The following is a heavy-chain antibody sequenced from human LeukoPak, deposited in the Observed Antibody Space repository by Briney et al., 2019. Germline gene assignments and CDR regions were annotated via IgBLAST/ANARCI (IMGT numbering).Heavy chain of an antibody. CDR2: INWNGGST. J-gene: IGHJ3*02. Sequence: GGSLRLSCAASGFTFDDYGMSWVRQAPGKGLEWVSGINWNGGSTGYADSVKGRFTISRDNAKNSLYLQMNSLRAEDTALYYCARERTEYYYDSSGYYGAVSGAFDIWGQGTMVTVSS. D-gene: IGHD3-22*01. V-gene: IGHV3-20*04. CDR3: ARERTEYYYDSSGYYGAVSGAFDI. CDR1: GFTFDDYG.